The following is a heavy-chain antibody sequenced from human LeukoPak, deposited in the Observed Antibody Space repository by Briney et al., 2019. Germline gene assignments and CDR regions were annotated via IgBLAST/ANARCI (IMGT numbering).Heavy chain of an antibody. CDR1: GGTFSSYA. CDR3: ARGHSSGWYSAFDI. J-gene: IGHJ3*02. Sequence: ASVKVSCEASGGTFSSYAISWVRQAPGQGLEWMGGIIPIFGTANYAQKFQGRVTITADKSTSTAYMELSSLRSEDTAVYYCARGHSSGWYSAFDIWGQGTMVTVPS. V-gene: IGHV1-69*06. D-gene: IGHD6-19*01. CDR2: IIPIFGTA.